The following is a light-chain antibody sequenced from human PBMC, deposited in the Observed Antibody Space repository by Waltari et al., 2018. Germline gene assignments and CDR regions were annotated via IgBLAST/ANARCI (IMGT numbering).Light chain of an antibody. V-gene: IGKV1D-16*01. J-gene: IGKJ4*01. CDR1: QDISNW. CDR2: RAS. Sequence: IQLTQSPSSLSASVGDRVPITCRASQDISNWLAWYQQKPGKAPKLLISRASTLHSGAPSRFSGSGSGTDFTLTISGMQPEDSATYYCQQLVNYPLTFGGGTKVEIK. CDR3: QQLVNYPLT.